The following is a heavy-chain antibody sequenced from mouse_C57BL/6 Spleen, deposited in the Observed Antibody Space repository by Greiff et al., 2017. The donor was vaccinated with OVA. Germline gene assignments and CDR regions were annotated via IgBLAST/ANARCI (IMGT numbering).Heavy chain of an antibody. CDR2: INPGSGGT. CDR3: ARGGTTVVEGVYAMDY. D-gene: IGHD1-1*01. Sequence: QVQLKESGAELVRPGTSVKVSCKASGYAFTNYLIEWVKQRPGQGLEWIGVINPGSGGTNYNEKFKGKATLTADKSSSTAYLQLRSLTSEDSAVYFCARGGTTVVEGVYAMDYWGQGTSVTVSA. CDR1: GYAFTNYL. J-gene: IGHJ4*01. V-gene: IGHV1-54*01.